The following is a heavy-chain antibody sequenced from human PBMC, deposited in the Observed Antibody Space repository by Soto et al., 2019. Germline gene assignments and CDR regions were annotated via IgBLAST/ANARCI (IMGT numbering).Heavy chain of an antibody. CDR2: INPNSGGT. D-gene: IGHD6-6*01. J-gene: IGHJ4*02. Sequence: GASVKVSCKASGYTFTGYYMHWVRQAPGKGLDWMGWINPNSGGTNYAQKYQGRVTMTRDTSISTDYMELSRLRSDDTAVYYCARGQSIAARRLGGYYFDYWGQGTLVTVSS. CDR3: ARGQSIAARRLGGYYFDY. V-gene: IGHV1-2*02. CDR1: GYTFTGYY.